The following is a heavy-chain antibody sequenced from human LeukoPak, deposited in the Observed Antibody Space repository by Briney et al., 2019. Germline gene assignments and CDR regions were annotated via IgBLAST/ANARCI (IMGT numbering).Heavy chain of an antibody. V-gene: IGHV5-51*01. D-gene: IGHD3-9*01. CDR2: IYPGDSDS. Sequence: PGASLQISCQGSGSIITSYWICCGRQLPGKRLGWVGIIYPGDSDSRYSPSFEGQVTISADKSISTAYLQWSSLQASDTAMYYCARHASTISLYYYYYMDVWGKGTTVTVSS. CDR3: ARHASTISLYYYYYMDV. J-gene: IGHJ6*03. CDR1: GSIITSYW.